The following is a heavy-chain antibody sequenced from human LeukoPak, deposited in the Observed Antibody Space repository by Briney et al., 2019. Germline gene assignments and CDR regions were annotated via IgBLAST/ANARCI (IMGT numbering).Heavy chain of an antibody. Sequence: PGGSLRLSCAASGFTFSRYDMHWVRQAPGKGLEWVSAIGTAGDTCYPGSVKGRFTISRENAKNAFYLQMNSLRAGDTAVYYCARDSGDSGAFDIWGQGTMVTVSS. CDR1: GFTFSRYD. CDR3: ARDSGDSGAFDI. D-gene: IGHD2-21*02. J-gene: IGHJ3*02. CDR2: IGTAGDT. V-gene: IGHV3-13*04.